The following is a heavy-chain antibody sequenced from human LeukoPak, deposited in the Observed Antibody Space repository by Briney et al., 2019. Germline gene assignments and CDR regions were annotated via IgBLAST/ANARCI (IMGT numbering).Heavy chain of an antibody. D-gene: IGHD3-9*01. CDR3: ARHDPDILTGLGYFDL. J-gene: IGHJ2*01. V-gene: IGHV4-39*01. CDR2: IYYSGST. CDR1: GGSISSSSHY. Sequence: SETLCLTCTVSGGSISSSSHYWGWIRQPPGKGLEWIGSIYYSGSTYYNPPLKSRVTISVDTSKNQFSLKLSSVTAADTAVYYCARHDPDILTGLGYFDLWGRGTLVTVSS.